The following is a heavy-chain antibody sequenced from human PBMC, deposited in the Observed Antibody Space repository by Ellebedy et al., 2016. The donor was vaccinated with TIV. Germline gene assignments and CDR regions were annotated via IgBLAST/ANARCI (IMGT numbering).Heavy chain of an antibody. CDR2: INHSGST. J-gene: IGHJ5*02. V-gene: IGHV4-34*01. CDR3: ARRGGRITMVRGVIHWFDP. D-gene: IGHD3-10*01. CDR1: GYTFSAYA. Sequence: ESLKISCEASGYTFSAYAVHWVRQPPGKGLEWLGEINHSGSTNYNPSLKSRVTVSVDTSKNQFSLKLSSVTAADTAVYYCARRGGRITMVRGVIHWFDPWGQGTLVTVSS.